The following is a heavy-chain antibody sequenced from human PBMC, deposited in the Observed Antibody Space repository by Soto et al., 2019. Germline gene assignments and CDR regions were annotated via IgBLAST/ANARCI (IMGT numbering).Heavy chain of an antibody. CDR1: GFTFSSYG. J-gene: IGHJ4*02. D-gene: IGHD3-3*01. CDR2: ISYDGSNK. V-gene: IGHV3-30*18. CDR3: AKDLEGFLDY. Sequence: QVQLVESGGGVVQPGRSLRLSCAASGFTFSSYGMHWVRQAPGKGLEWVAVISYDGSNKYYADSVKGRFTISRDNSKNTLNLQMNSLRAEDTAVYYCAKDLEGFLDYWGQGTLVTVSS.